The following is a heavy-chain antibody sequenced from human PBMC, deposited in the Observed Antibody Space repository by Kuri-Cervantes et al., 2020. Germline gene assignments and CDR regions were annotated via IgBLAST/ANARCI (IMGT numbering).Heavy chain of an antibody. CDR2: MNPNSGNT. J-gene: IGHJ6*02. CDR1: GYTFSSYG. Sequence: ASVKVSCKASGYTFSSYGISWVRQAPGQGLEWMGWMNPNSGNTGYAQKFQGRVTMTRNTSISTAYMELSSLRSEDTAVYYCARGTYPRRVVPAARYYYGMDVWGRGTTVTVSS. V-gene: IGHV1-8*02. D-gene: IGHD2-2*01. CDR3: ARGTYPRRVVPAARYYYGMDV.